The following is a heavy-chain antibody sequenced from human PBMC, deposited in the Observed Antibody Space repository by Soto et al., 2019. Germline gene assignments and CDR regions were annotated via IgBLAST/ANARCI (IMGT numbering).Heavy chain of an antibody. CDR2: ISGSGGST. J-gene: IGHJ3*02. CDR1: GFTFSSYA. D-gene: IGHD7-27*01. V-gene: IGHV3-23*01. Sequence: GGSLRLSCAASGFTFSSYAMSWVRQAPGKGLEWVSAISGSGGSTYYADSVKGRFTISRDNSKNTLYLQMNSLRAEDTAVYYCAKSRSANCGSDDAFDIWGQGTMVTVSS. CDR3: AKSRSANCGSDDAFDI.